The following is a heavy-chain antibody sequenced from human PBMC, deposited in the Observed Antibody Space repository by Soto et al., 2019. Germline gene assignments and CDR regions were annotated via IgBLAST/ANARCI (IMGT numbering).Heavy chain of an antibody. V-gene: IGHV4-4*02. CDR3: ARDFKAPNDAWAFDS. Sequence: QVQLQESGPGLVMPSGTLSLTCAVAGASIGSADWWNWVRQPPGKGLEWIGEIYHGGTTIYNPSLKSRVPISVDESKNHFSLKLTSVTAADTAVYYWARDFKAPNDAWAFDSWGQGPLVTVSS. CDR2: IYHGGTT. J-gene: IGHJ4*02. D-gene: IGHD3-16*01. CDR1: GASIGSADW.